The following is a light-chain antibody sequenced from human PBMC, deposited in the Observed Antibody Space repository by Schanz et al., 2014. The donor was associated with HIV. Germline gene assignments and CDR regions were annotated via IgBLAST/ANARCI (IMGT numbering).Light chain of an antibody. V-gene: IGKV3-15*01. CDR2: GAS. CDR1: QSIGSN. J-gene: IGKJ1*01. Sequence: EVVMTQSPDILSVSPGERATLSCRAGQSIGSNLAWYQQKPGQSPRLLISGASTRATGIPARFSGSGSGTEFTLTISSLQSDDFAIYYCQQYNRWWTFGQGTKVEMK. CDR3: QQYNRWWT.